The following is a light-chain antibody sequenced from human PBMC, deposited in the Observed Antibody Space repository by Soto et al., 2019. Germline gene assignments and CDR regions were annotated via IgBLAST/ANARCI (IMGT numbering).Light chain of an antibody. CDR3: QQYDSIPYT. CDR2: KAS. J-gene: IGKJ2*01. V-gene: IGKV1-5*03. Sequence: DIQMTQSPSSVSASVGDRVTITCRASQGISSWLAWYQQKPGKAPRLLIYKASTLESGVPSRFSGSGSGTEFTLTISTLQPDDFATYYCQQYDSIPYTFGQGTKLDIK. CDR1: QGISSW.